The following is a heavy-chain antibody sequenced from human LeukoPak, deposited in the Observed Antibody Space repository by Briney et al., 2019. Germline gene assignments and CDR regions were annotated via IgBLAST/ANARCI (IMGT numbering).Heavy chain of an antibody. CDR2: TYYRSKWYN. CDR1: GDSVSSNSAA. D-gene: IGHD6-13*01. Sequence: HSQTLSLTCAISGDSVSSNSAAWNWIRQSPSRGLEWLGRTYYRSKWYNDYAVSVRSRITINPDTSKNQFSLQLNSVTPEDTAVYYCARDRAAAAGVSYYYYGMDVWAKGPRSPSP. J-gene: IGHJ6*02. V-gene: IGHV6-1*01. CDR3: ARDRAAAAGVSYYYYGMDV.